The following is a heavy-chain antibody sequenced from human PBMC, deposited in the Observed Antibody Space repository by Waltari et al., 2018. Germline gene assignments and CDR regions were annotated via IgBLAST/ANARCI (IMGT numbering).Heavy chain of an antibody. D-gene: IGHD3-3*01. Sequence: QVQLVESGGGVVQPGRSLRLSCAASGFTFSSYGMHWVRQAPGKGLEWVAVIWYDGSNKYYADSGKGRFTISRDNSKNTLYLQMNSLRAEDTAMYYCAKDGDDFWSGYPRDWGQGTLVTVSS. CDR3: AKDGDDFWSGYPRD. V-gene: IGHV3-30*18. CDR2: IWYDGSNK. J-gene: IGHJ4*02. CDR1: GFTFSSYG.